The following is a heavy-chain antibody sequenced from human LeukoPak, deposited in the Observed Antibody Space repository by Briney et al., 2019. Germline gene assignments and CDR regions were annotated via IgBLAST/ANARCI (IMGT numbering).Heavy chain of an antibody. D-gene: IGHD2-21*02. CDR1: GGSISSTNW. CDR3: ARVSYCGGDCYAGDFDY. V-gene: IGHV4-4*02. J-gene: IGHJ4*02. CDR2: IYHSGNT. Sequence: SETLSLTCAVSGGSISSTNWWSWVRQPPGRGLEWIGEIYHSGNTNYSPSLKSRITISVDKSKNQFSLKLSSVTAADTAVYYCARVSYCGGDCYAGDFDYWGQGTLVTVSS.